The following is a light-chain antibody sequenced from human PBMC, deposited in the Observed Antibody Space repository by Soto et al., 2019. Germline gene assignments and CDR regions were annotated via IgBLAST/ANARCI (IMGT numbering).Light chain of an antibody. V-gene: IGKV3-20*01. CDR2: GAS. J-gene: IGKJ2*01. CDR1: QSVTSNY. CDR3: QQYGTSPHT. Sequence: EIVLTQSPGTLSLSPGERATLSCRASQSVTSNYLAWYQQKPGQSPRPLIYGASIRAAGVPDRLSGSGSGTDFTLTISRLEPEDYAVYYCQQYGTSPHTFGQGTKLEIK.